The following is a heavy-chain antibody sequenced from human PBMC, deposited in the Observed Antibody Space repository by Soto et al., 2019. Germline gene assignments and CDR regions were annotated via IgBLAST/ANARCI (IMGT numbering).Heavy chain of an antibody. V-gene: IGHV3-13*01. D-gene: IGHD3-10*01. Sequence: GESLKISCAASGFTFSSYDMHWVRQATGKGLEWVSAIGTAGDTYYPGSVKGRFTISRENAKNSLYLQMNSLRAGDTAVYYCAREFPLYGSGNYGMDVWGQGTTVTVSS. J-gene: IGHJ6*02. CDR2: IGTAGDT. CDR3: AREFPLYGSGNYGMDV. CDR1: GFTFSSYD.